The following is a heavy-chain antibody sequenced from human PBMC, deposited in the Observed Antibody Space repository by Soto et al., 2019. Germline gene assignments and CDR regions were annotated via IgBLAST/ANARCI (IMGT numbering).Heavy chain of an antibody. CDR2: INHSGST. D-gene: IGHD6-6*01. V-gene: IGHV4-34*01. J-gene: IGHJ4*02. CDR3: ARGLNTTNPSQGIAARPRTYYFDY. Sequence: SETLSLTCAVYGGSFSGYYWSWIRQPPGKGLEWIGEINHSGSTNYNPSLKSRVTISVDTSKNQFSLKLSSVTAADTAVYYCARGLNTTNPSQGIAARPRTYYFDYWGQGTLVTVSS. CDR1: GGSFSGYY.